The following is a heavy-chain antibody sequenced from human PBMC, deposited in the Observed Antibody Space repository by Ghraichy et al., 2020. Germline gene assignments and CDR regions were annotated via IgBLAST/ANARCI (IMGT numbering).Heavy chain of an antibody. CDR3: ARVPSAAAAGTTGY. CDR1: GFTFSSYS. J-gene: IGHJ4*02. D-gene: IGHD6-13*01. CDR2: ISSSSSYI. V-gene: IGHV3-21*01. Sequence: LPCAASGFTFSSYSMNWVRQAPGKGLEWVSSISSSSSYIYYADSVKGRFTISRDNAKNSLYLQMNSLRAEDTAVYYCARVPSAAAAGTTGYWGQGTLVTVSS.